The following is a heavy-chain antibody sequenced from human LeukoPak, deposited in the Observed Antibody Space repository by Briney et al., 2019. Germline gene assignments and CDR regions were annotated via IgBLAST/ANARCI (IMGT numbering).Heavy chain of an antibody. CDR2: INPNSGGT. J-gene: IGHJ3*02. D-gene: IGHD3-22*01. Sequence: ASVKVSCKASGYTFTGYYMHWVRQAPGQGLEWMGWINPNSGGTNYAQKFQGRVTMTRDTSISTAYMELSRLRSDDTAVYFCARVGVPRGYYDSSGLDAFDIWGQGTMVTVSS. V-gene: IGHV1-2*02. CDR1: GYTFTGYY. CDR3: ARVGVPRGYYDSSGLDAFDI.